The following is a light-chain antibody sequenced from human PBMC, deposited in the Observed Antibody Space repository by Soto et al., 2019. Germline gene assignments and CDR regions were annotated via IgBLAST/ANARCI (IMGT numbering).Light chain of an antibody. CDR2: LNSDGSH. V-gene: IGLV4-69*01. J-gene: IGLJ3*02. CDR1: SGHSSYA. Sequence: QPVLTQSPSASASLGASVKLTCTLSSGHSSYAIAWHQQQPEKGPRYLMKLNSDGSHSKGDVIPDRFSGSSSGAERYLTISSLQSEDEADYYCQTWGTGTGVFGGGTKLTVL. CDR3: QTWGTGTGV.